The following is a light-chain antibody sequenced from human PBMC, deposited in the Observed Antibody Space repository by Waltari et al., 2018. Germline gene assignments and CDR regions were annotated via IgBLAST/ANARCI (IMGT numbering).Light chain of an antibody. CDR3: QVWDSSSDFWV. V-gene: IGLV3-21*03. CDR1: NTRRTR. Sequence: SSVLPQPPPVSVAPGTPARLTCARNNTRRTRAHRYQQKPGQAPVLVVYDDSDRPSGSPERFSGSNSGNTATLTISRVEAGDEADYYCQVWDSSSDFWVFGGGTKLTVL. CDR2: DDS. J-gene: IGLJ3*02.